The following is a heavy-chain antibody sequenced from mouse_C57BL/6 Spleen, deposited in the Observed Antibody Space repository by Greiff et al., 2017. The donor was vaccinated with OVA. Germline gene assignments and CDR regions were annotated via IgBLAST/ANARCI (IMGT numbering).Heavy chain of an antibody. CDR2: IWRGGST. CDR3: AKPNDGGGAMDY. V-gene: IGHV2-5*01. J-gene: IGHJ4*01. D-gene: IGHD2-3*01. Sequence: VKLMESGPGLVQPSQSLSITCTVSGFSLTSYGVHWVRQSPGKGLEWLGVIWRGGSTDYNAAFMSRLSITKDNSKSQVFFKMNSLQADDTAIYYCAKPNDGGGAMDYWGQGTSVTVSA. CDR1: GFSLTSYG.